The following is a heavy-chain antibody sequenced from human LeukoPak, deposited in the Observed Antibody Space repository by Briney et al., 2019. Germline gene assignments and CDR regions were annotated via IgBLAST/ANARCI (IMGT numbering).Heavy chain of an antibody. CDR2: IYYSGST. J-gene: IGHJ4*02. Sequence: PSETLSLTXTVSGGSISSSSYYWGWIRQPPGKGLEWIGSIYYSGSTYYNPSLKSRVTISVDTSKNQFSLKLSSVTAADTAVYYCVKGGSGRPYDYWGQGTLVTVSS. V-gene: IGHV4-39*01. CDR1: GGSISSSSYY. D-gene: IGHD3-10*01. CDR3: VKGGSGRPYDY.